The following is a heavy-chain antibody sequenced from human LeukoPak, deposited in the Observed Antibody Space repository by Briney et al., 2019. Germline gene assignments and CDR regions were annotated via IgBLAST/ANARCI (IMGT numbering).Heavy chain of an antibody. D-gene: IGHD2-21*02. CDR1: GYSVISNW. CDR3: ARSTYCGGDCPPADFDY. V-gene: IGHV5-51*01. J-gene: IGHJ4*02. CDR2: IYPGDSDT. Sequence: GESLKISCKGSGYSVISNWIGWVRQMPGKGLEWMGIIYPGDSDTRYSPSFQGQVTISADKSISTAYLQWSSLKASDTAMYYCARSTYCGGDCPPADFDYWGQGTLVTVSS.